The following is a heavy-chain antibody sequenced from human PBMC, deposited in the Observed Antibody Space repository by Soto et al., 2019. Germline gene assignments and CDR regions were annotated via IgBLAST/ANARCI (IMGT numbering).Heavy chain of an antibody. CDR3: ARGRYYDSSGYYWPGAFDI. J-gene: IGHJ3*02. Sequence: ASVKVSCKASGYTFTSYGISWVRQAPGQGLEWMGWISAYNGNTNYAQKLQGRVTMTTDTSTSTAYMELRSLRSDDTAVYYCARGRYYDSSGYYWPGAFDIWGQGTMVTVSS. D-gene: IGHD3-22*01. V-gene: IGHV1-18*04. CDR2: ISAYNGNT. CDR1: GYTFTSYG.